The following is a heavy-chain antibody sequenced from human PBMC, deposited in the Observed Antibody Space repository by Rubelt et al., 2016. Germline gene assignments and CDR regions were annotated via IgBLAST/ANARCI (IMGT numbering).Heavy chain of an antibody. J-gene: IGHJ6*03. Sequence: EVQLVESGGGLVKPGGSLRLSCAASGFTFSSYSMNWVRQAPGKGLEWVSGISWNSGSIGYADSVKGRFTISRDNAKNSLYLQMNSLRAEDTAVYYCARDGPATALYYYYYYYMDVWGKGTTVTVSS. D-gene: IGHD2-2*01. CDR3: ARDGPATALYYYYYYYMDV. CDR1: GFTFSSYS. V-gene: IGHV3-21*04. CDR2: ISWNSGSI.